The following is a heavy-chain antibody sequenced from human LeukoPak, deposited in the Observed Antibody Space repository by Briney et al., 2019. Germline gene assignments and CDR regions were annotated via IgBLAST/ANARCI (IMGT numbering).Heavy chain of an antibody. D-gene: IGHD1-26*01. CDR2: IIPILGIA. CDR1: GGTFSSYA. J-gene: IGHJ4*02. CDR3: ARGGIVGAPLPDY. V-gene: IGHV1-69*04. Sequence: ASVKVSCKASGGTFSSYAISWVRQAPGQGLEWMGRIIPILGIANYAQKFQGRVTITADKSTSTAYMELSSLRSEDTAVYYCARGGIVGAPLPDYWGQGTLVTVSS.